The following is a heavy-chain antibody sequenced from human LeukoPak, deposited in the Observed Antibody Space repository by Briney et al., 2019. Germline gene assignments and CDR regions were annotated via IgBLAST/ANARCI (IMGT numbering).Heavy chain of an antibody. V-gene: IGHV3-30*02. CDR1: GFAFSTYA. CDR2: IRYDGSNT. Sequence: PGGSLRLSCAASGFAFSTYAMHWVHQAPGKGLEWVAFIRYDGSNTYYADSVKGRFTISRDNSKNTLYLQMNSLRAEDTAVYYCAKDFSGKYCSSTSCYYMDVWGKGTTVTVSS. CDR3: AKDFSGKYCSSTSCYYMDV. D-gene: IGHD2-2*01. J-gene: IGHJ6*03.